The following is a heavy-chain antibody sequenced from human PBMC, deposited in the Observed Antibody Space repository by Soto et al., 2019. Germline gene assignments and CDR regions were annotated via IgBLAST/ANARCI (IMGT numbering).Heavy chain of an antibody. D-gene: IGHD3-16*01. Sequence: SVKVSCKASGGTFSSYAISWVRQAPGQGLEWMGGIIPIFGTANYAQKFQGRVTITADESTSTAYVELSSLRSEDTAVYYCARETYVGTPYYYYGMDVWGQGTTVTVSS. J-gene: IGHJ6*02. CDR3: ARETYVGTPYYYYGMDV. V-gene: IGHV1-69*13. CDR2: IIPIFGTA. CDR1: GGTFSSYA.